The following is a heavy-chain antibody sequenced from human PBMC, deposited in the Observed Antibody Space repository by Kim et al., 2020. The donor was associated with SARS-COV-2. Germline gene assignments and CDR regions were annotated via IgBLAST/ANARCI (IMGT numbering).Heavy chain of an antibody. D-gene: IGHD1-26*01. CDR2: IYYSGSI. Sequence: SETLSLTCTVSGGSISSYYWSWIRQPPGKGLEWIGYIYYSGSINYNPSLKSRVTISVDTSKNQFSLKLSSVTAADTAVYYCARTGSIVGATTFDYWGQGTLVTVSS. V-gene: IGHV4-59*12. CDR3: ARTGSIVGATTFDY. CDR1: GGSISSYY. J-gene: IGHJ4*02.